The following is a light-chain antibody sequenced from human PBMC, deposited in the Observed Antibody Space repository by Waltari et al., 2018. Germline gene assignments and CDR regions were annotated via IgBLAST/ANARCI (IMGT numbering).Light chain of an antibody. CDR3: VAWDSSLSAVL. V-gene: IGLV1-51*01. J-gene: IGLJ2*01. CDR1: SPNIGNNY. CDR2: DND. Sequence: QSVLPQPPSVSAPPGQTLTIPCPRSSPNIGNNYLSWYQHLPGRATKLLIYDNDKRYSGIPDRFSGSKSSTSATLGITGLQTGDEADYYCVAWDSSLSAVLFGGGTKLTVL.